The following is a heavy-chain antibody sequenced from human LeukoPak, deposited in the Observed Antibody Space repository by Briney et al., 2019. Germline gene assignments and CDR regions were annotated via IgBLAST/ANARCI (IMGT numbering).Heavy chain of an antibody. V-gene: IGHV4-4*07. CDR1: GGSISSYY. J-gene: IGHJ4*02. CDR2: IYTSGST. Sequence: SETLSLTCTVSGGSISSYYWSWIRQPAGKGLEWIGRIYTSGSTNYNPSLKSRVTMSVDTSKNQFSLKLSSVTAADTAVYYCARSTYYGSGSYFDYWGQGTLVTASS. D-gene: IGHD3-10*01. CDR3: ARSTYYGSGSYFDY.